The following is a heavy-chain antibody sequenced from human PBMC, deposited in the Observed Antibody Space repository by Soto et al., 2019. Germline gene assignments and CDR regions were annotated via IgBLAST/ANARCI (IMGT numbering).Heavy chain of an antibody. CDR1: GFTFSDYA. CDR2: LNGAGGST. CDR3: AAPRDEYGSGISWFTYGMDV. Sequence: GGSLRLSCLASGFTFSDYAMTWVRHVPGRGPEWVSSLNGAGGSTYYADSVRGRFTISRDNSQNTLFLQMNRLTVDDTAIYYCAAPRDEYGSGISWFTYGMDVWGQGTTVTVS. D-gene: IGHD3-10*01. J-gene: IGHJ6*02. V-gene: IGHV3-23*01.